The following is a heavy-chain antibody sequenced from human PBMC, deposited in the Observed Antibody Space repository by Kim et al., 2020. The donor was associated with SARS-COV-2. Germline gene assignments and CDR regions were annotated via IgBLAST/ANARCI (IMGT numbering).Heavy chain of an antibody. V-gene: IGHV3-49*03. J-gene: IGHJ6*02. CDR1: GFTFGDYA. D-gene: IGHD2-15*01. Sequence: GGSLRLSCTASGFTFGDYAMSWFRQAPGKGLEWVGFIRSKAYGGTTEYAASVKGRFTISRDDSKSIAYLQMNSLKTEDTAVYYCTRDRQDIVVVVAYYYGMDVWGQGTTVTVSS. CDR3: TRDRQDIVVVVAYYYGMDV. CDR2: IRSKAYGGTT.